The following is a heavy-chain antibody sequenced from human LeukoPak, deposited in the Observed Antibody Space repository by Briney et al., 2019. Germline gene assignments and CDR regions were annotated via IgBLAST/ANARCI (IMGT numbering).Heavy chain of an antibody. J-gene: IGHJ4*02. CDR1: GGSFSGYY. CDR3: ASLLPYYYDSSGSDY. V-gene: IGHV4-34*01. CDR2: INHSGST. Sequence: SETLSLTCAVYGGSFSGYYWSWIRQPPGKGLEWIGEINHSGSTYYNPSLKSRVTISVDTSKNQFSLKLSSVTAADTAVYYCASLLPYYYDSSGSDYWGQGTLVTVSS. D-gene: IGHD3-22*01.